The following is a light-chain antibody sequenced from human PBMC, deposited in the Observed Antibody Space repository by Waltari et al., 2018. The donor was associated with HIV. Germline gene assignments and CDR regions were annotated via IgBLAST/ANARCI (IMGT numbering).Light chain of an antibody. J-gene: IGKJ2*01. Sequence: DIVLTQSPDSLAVSLGERATINCKSSQNLLYSPNNKNYLAWFQQKPGQPPKLLIYWASSRESGVPDRFSGGGSGTDFTLTISSLQAEDVAVYYCQQFYNTPYTFGQGTKLEIK. CDR1: QNLLYSPNNKNY. CDR3: QQFYNTPYT. V-gene: IGKV4-1*01. CDR2: WAS.